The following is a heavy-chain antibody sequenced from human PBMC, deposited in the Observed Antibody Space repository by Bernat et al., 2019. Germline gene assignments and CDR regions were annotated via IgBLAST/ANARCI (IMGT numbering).Heavy chain of an antibody. D-gene: IGHD6-13*01. V-gene: IGHV3-74*01. Sequence: EVQLVGSGGDLVQPGGSLRLSCAASGFTFSNHWMHWVRQAPGKGLVWVSHINIDGSITSYADSVKGRFTISRDNAKNTLYLQMNSLRAEDTAVYYCTRSLATAVWGQGTLVTVSS. J-gene: IGHJ4*02. CDR2: INIDGSIT. CDR3: TRSLATAV. CDR1: GFTFSNHW.